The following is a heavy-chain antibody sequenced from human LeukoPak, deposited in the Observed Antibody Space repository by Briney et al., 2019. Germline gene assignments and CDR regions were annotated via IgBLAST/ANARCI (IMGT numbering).Heavy chain of an antibody. CDR3: ARISPLDYGGNPWALDV. CDR1: GFTFNSFG. J-gene: IGHJ3*01. Sequence: GGSLRLSCAASGFTFNSFGMHWVRQAPGKGLEWVAVISYDGSNKYFADSVKGRFTISRDNSKNTLYLQMNRLRAEDTAVYYCARISPLDYGGNPWALDVWGQGTLVTVSS. V-gene: IGHV3-30*03. CDR2: ISYDGSNK. D-gene: IGHD4-23*01.